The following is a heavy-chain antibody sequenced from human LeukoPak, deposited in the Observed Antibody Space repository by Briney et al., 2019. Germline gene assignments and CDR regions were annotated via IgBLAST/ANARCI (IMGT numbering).Heavy chain of an antibody. V-gene: IGHV4-59*01. Sequence: SETLSLTCTVSGGSISSYYWSWIRQPPGKGLEWIGYIYYSGSTNYNPSLKSRVTISVDTSKNRFSLKMNSVTAADTAVYYCARCPDGDYPSSIDYWGQGTLVTVSS. CDR1: GGSISSYY. D-gene: IGHD4-17*01. J-gene: IGHJ4*02. CDR2: IYYSGST. CDR3: ARCPDGDYPSSIDY.